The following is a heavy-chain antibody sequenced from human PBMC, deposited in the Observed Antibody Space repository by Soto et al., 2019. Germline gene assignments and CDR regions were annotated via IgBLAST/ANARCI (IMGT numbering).Heavy chain of an antibody. CDR1: GYKFNTYW. D-gene: IGHD5-18*01. CDR2: IKPCEYDT. Sequence: GESLKIACQGAGYKFNTYWIGWVRQMPGKLLEWIPLIKPCEYDTRYTPSCKGKLSTSVQRYISTAYLQLNSLKASDTAIYYCSTSTVIYVDTMSSTTRGYFDHWGPRTLVNGS. V-gene: IGHV5-51*01. J-gene: IGHJ4*01. CDR3: STSTVIYVDTMSSTTRGYFDH.